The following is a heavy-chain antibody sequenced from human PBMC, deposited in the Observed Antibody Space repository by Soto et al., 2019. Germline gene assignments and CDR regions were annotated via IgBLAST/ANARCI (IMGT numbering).Heavy chain of an antibody. CDR1: GFTFSSYA. J-gene: IGHJ6*02. CDR2: ISGSGGST. D-gene: IGHD6-6*01. CDR3: AKREELVSYYYGMDV. Sequence: EVQLLESGGGLVQPGGSLRLSCAATGFTFSSYAMSWVRQAPGKGLEWVSAISGSGGSTYYADSVKSRFTISIDTSKNTLYRQMNSLSAEDTAVYYCAKREELVSYYYGMDVWGQGTTVTVSS. V-gene: IGHV3-23*01.